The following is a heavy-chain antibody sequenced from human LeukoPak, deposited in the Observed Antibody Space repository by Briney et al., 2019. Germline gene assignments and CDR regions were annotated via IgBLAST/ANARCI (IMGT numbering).Heavy chain of an antibody. Sequence: PGGSLRLSCAAYGFTFSSYSMNWVRQTPGKGLEWVSYISASSFTIYYADSVQGRFTISRDDAQSSLSLQMNSLRAEDAAVYYCARGYCNSGSCYFRAFDIWGQGTLVTVSS. CDR3: ARGYCNSGSCYFRAFDI. J-gene: IGHJ3*02. CDR2: ISASSFTI. D-gene: IGHD2-15*01. CDR1: GFTFSSYS. V-gene: IGHV3-48*01.